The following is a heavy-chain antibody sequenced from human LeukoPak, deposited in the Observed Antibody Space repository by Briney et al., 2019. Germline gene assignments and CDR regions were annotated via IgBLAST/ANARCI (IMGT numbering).Heavy chain of an antibody. CDR1: GVSVSNNY. V-gene: IGHV3-53*01. D-gene: IGHD1-14*01. Sequence: GGSLTLSCAASGVSVSNNYMSWVRQAPGKGLEGVSVIYSRGATYYSDSVKGRFTISRDNSKNTLYLQMNSPRVEDTAVYYCAARNYWGQGTLVTVSS. CDR2: IYSRGAT. CDR3: AARNY. J-gene: IGHJ4*02.